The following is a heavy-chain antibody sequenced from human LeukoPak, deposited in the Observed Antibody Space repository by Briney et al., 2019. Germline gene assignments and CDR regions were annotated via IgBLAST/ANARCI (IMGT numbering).Heavy chain of an antibody. V-gene: IGHV4-59*01. D-gene: IGHD1-26*01. CDR1: AGSISSYY. CDR2: IYYSGIT. J-gene: IGHJ3*02. CDR3: ARAGRWEGRPHAFDI. Sequence: SETLSLTCTVSAGSISSYYRNWIRQPPGKGLEWIGYIYYSGITNYNPSLKSRVTISVGTSKSQFSLTLTSVTAADTALYYCARAGRWEGRPHAFDIWGQGTMVTVSS.